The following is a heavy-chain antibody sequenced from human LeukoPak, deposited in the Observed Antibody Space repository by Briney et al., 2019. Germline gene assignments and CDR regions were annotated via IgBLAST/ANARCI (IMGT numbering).Heavy chain of an antibody. V-gene: IGHV3-23*01. CDR2: ISASDGHT. D-gene: IGHD2-2*02. Sequence: GGSLTLSCAASGFTFSSCAMSWVRQAPGKGLEWVLGISASDGHTFYADSVKGRFTISRDNTKNTLYLQMYSLRAEDTAVYYCAKDSLGVGIPTVIGIFDYWGQGTLVTVSS. CDR1: GFTFSSCA. CDR3: AKDSLGVGIPTVIGIFDY. J-gene: IGHJ4*02.